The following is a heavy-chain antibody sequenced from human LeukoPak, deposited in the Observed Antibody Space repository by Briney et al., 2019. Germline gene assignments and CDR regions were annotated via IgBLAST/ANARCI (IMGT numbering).Heavy chain of an antibody. CDR3: AKVLLRYFDWLLLGPLDY. J-gene: IGHJ4*02. CDR1: GFTFSSYG. CDR2: ISYDGSNK. D-gene: IGHD3-9*01. V-gene: IGHV3-30*18. Sequence: PGGSLRLSCAASGFTFSSYGMHWVRQAPGKGLEWVAVISYDGSNKYYADSVKGRFTISRDNSKNTLYLQMNSLRAEDTAVYYCAKVLLRYFDWLLLGPLDYWGQGTLVTVSS.